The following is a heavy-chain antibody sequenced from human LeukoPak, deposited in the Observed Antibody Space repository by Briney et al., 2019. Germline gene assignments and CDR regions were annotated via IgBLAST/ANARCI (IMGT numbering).Heavy chain of an antibody. J-gene: IGHJ4*02. Sequence: SETLSLTCAVSGGSISSDSYYWGWIRQPPGRGVEWIGSIYSGGTTYYNPSLKSRVTISVDTSKNQFSLKLTSVTAADAAAYYCARHSRNCSGGYCYLYYWGQGTLVTVSS. CDR2: IYSGGTT. CDR1: GGSISSDSYY. V-gene: IGHV4-39*01. D-gene: IGHD2-15*01. CDR3: ARHSRNCSGGYCYLYY.